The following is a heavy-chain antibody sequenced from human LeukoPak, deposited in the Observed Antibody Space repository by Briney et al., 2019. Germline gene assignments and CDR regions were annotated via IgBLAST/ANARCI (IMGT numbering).Heavy chain of an antibody. J-gene: IGHJ4*02. CDR3: AKGDVLVPAAPYYFDY. D-gene: IGHD2-2*01. CDR1: GFTFTNYA. CDR2: ISGSGSSI. Sequence: GGSLRLSCGASGFTFTNYAMSWVRQVPGKGLEWVSAISGSGSSIYYADSVKSRFTISRDNSKNTLYLQMNSLRAEDTAVYYCAKGDVLVPAAPYYFDYWGQGTLVTVSP. V-gene: IGHV3-23*01.